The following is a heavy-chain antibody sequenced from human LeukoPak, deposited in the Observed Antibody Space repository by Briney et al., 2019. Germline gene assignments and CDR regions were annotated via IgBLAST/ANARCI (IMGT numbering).Heavy chain of an antibody. V-gene: IGHV3-74*01. CDR1: GFTFSAYW. CDR2: INSDGYSI. CDR3: ARAIAEAGTDS. Sequence: GGSLRLSCAGTGFTFSAYWMHWVRQAPGKGPVWLARINSDGYSISYADSVKGRFTISRDNAKKTPYLQMNTLRAEDTAMYYCARAIAEAGTDSWGQGTLVTVSS. J-gene: IGHJ4*02. D-gene: IGHD6-19*01.